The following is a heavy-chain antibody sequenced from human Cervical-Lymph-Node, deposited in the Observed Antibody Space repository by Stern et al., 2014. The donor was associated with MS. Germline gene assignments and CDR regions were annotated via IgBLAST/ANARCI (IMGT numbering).Heavy chain of an antibody. CDR1: GYTFNNYA. CDR2: ISTNTGDP. V-gene: IGHV7-4-1*02. CDR3: ARPNDSSGLFDQ. J-gene: IGHJ5*02. Sequence: VQLVESGSELKKPGASVKVSCKASGYTFNNYAMNWVRQAPGQGLEWMGWISTNTGDPDYAQGFTGRFVFSMDTSVSTAYLQITSLKAEDTAVYYCARPNDSSGLFDQWGRGPLVTVSS. D-gene: IGHD6-19*01.